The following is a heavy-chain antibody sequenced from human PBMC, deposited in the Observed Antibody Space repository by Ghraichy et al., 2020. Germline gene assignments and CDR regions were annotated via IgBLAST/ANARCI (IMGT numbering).Heavy chain of an antibody. CDR3: ARRDSSTGRHFDH. CDR2: ISGSGDTI. V-gene: IGHV3-23*01. D-gene: IGHD2-2*01. Sequence: GGSLRLSCTDSGFTFSSRVMSWVRQAPGKGPEWVSIISGSGDTIFYADSVKGRFTISRDNSKNTLYLQMNSLRAEDTAVYYCARRDSSTGRHFDHWGQGALVTVSS. CDR1: GFTFSSRV. J-gene: IGHJ4*02.